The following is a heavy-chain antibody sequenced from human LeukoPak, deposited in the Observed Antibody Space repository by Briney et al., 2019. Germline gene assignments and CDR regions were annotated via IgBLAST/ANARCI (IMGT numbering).Heavy chain of an antibody. CDR2: IYYSGST. V-gene: IGHV4-30-4*08. CDR1: GGSISSGDYY. CDR3: ARVHYGDYAINWFDP. Sequence: SETLSLTCTVSGGSISSGDYYGSWIRQPPGKGLEWIGYIYYSGSTYYNPSLKSRVTISVDTSKNQFSLKLSSVTAADTAVYYCARVHYGDYAINWFDPWGQGTLVTVSS. D-gene: IGHD4-17*01. J-gene: IGHJ5*02.